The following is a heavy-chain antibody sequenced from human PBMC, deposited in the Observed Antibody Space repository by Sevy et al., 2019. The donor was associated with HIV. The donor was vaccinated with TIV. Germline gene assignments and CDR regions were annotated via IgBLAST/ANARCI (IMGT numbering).Heavy chain of an antibody. CDR3: ARDPGVVVVAATGGYFDY. CDR1: GFTFSSYA. V-gene: IGHV3-30*04. CDR2: ISYVGSNK. D-gene: IGHD2-15*01. J-gene: IGHJ4*02. Sequence: GGSLRLSCAASGFTFSSYAMHWVRQAPGKGLEWVAVISYVGSNKYYADSVKGRFTISRDNSKNTLYLQMNSLRAEDTAVYYCARDPGVVVVAATGGYFDYWGQGTLVTVSS.